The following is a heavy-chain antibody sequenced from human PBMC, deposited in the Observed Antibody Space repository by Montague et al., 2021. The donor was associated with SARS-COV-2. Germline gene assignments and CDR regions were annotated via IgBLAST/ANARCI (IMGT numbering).Heavy chain of an antibody. J-gene: IGHJ5*02. D-gene: IGHD1-26*01. Sequence: SETLSLTCTVSGGSITTTSYYWGWIRQPPGKGLGWIGSIYYSGTTDYNPSLQSRVTISVDTSKNQFSLRLSSVSAADTAMYYCARDVWFSNYEVWFDPWGQGTLVTVSS. CDR2: IYYSGTT. CDR1: GGSITTTSYY. CDR3: ARDVWFSNYEVWFDP. V-gene: IGHV4-39*07.